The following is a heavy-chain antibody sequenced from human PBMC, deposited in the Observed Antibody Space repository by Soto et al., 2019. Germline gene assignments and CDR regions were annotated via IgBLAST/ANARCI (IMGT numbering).Heavy chain of an antibody. CDR2: ISWNSGSI. CDR1: GFTFDDYA. J-gene: IGHJ6*03. Sequence: LRLSCAASGFTFDDYAMHWVRQAPGKGLEWVSGISWNSGSIGYADSVKGRFTISRDNAKNSLYLQMNSLRAEDTALYYCAKVGCSSTSCYRGYYYYYMDVWGKGTTVTVSS. CDR3: AKVGCSSTSCYRGYYYYYMDV. V-gene: IGHV3-9*01. D-gene: IGHD2-2*01.